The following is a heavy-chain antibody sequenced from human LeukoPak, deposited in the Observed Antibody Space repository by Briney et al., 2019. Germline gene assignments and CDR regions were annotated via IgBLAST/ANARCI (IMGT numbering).Heavy chain of an antibody. Sequence: SETLSLTCAVYGGSFSGYYWSWIRQPPGKGLVWIGEINHSGSTNYNPSLKSRVTISVDTSKNQFSLKLSSVTAADTAVYYCARGSDHWFDPWGQGTLVTVSS. CDR2: INHSGST. J-gene: IGHJ5*02. D-gene: IGHD1-26*01. CDR3: ARGSDHWFDP. V-gene: IGHV4-34*01. CDR1: GGSFSGYY.